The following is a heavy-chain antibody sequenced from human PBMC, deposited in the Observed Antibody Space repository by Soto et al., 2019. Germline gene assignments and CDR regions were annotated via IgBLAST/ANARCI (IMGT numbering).Heavy chain of an antibody. CDR3: ARDRLGYCRSYSCDYYYYYFCIDV. J-gene: IGHJ6*02. Sequence: QVQLVQSGAEVKKPGSSVKVSCKASGGTFSSYAISWVRQAPGQGLEWMGGISPIFGTANYAQKFQGRVTITADKTPSTADIELRSLRSEDTDVYYCARDRLGYCRSYSCDYYYYYFCIDVWGQGTTVTVSS. CDR1: GGTFSSYA. D-gene: IGHD2-2*01. V-gene: IGHV1-69*06. CDR2: ISPIFGTA.